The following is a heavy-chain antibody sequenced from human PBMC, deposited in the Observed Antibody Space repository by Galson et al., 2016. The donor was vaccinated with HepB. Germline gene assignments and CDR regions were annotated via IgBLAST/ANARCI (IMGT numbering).Heavy chain of an antibody. V-gene: IGHV6-1*01. CDR3: AREPGIGSGMAGRLGY. CDR1: GDSVSSYSAA. J-gene: IGHJ4*02. Sequence: CAISGDSVSSYSAAWNWIRQSPSRGLEWLGRTYYRSKWYNDYAVSMKSRITINADTSKNQFSLQLNSVTPEDTAVYYCAREPGIGSGMAGRLGYWGQGTLVTVSS. CDR2: TYYRSKWYN. D-gene: IGHD1-26*01.